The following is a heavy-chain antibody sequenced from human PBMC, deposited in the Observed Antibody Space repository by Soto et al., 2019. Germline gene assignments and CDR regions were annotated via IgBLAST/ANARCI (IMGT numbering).Heavy chain of an antibody. CDR2: IYYSGST. D-gene: IGHD3-22*01. Sequence: SETLSLTCTVSGGSVSSGSYYWSWIRQPPGKGLEWIGYIYYSGSTNYNPSLKSRVTISVDTSKNQFSLKLSSVTVADTALFYCAIASSNYYDSSGYDHFDYWGQGTLVPVSS. CDR1: GGSVSSGSYY. V-gene: IGHV4-61*01. CDR3: AIASSNYYDSSGYDHFDY. J-gene: IGHJ4*02.